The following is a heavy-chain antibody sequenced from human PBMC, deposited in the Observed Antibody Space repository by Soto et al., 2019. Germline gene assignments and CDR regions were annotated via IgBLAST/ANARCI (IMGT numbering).Heavy chain of an antibody. Sequence: PSETLSLTCAVSGGSISSSNWWSWVRQPPGKGLEWIGETYHSGSTNYNPSLKSRVTISVDKSKNQFSLKLSSVTAADTAVYYCARKPLYGSGSYYNAGWFDPWGQGTLVTVSS. D-gene: IGHD3-10*01. V-gene: IGHV4-4*02. CDR2: TYHSGST. CDR3: ARKPLYGSGSYYNAGWFDP. J-gene: IGHJ5*02. CDR1: GGSISSSNW.